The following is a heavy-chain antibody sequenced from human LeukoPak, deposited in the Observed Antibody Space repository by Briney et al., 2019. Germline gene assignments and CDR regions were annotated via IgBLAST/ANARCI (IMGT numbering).Heavy chain of an antibody. D-gene: IGHD5-12*01. J-gene: IGHJ4*02. V-gene: IGHV4-59*08. CDR3: ARQGYSAYEILDY. CDR2: IYYSGST. Sequence: SETLSLTCTVSGGSISSYYWSWIRQPPGKGLEWIGYIYYSGSTNYSPSLKSRVTISVDTSKNQFSLKLSSVTAADTAVYYCARQGYSAYEILDYWGQGTLVIVSS. CDR1: GGSISSYY.